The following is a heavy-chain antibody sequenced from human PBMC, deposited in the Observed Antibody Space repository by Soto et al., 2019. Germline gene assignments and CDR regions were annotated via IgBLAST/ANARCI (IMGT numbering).Heavy chain of an antibody. Sequence: SETLSLTCAVSGDSIGSNVWWSRVRQPPGKGLERIGEVYHNGLTDYNPSLKGRVTMSADTSKNQFSLNVTSVTAADTALYSCARDAAVPGETDSCYYWCQGTLVTGAS. V-gene: IGHV4-4*02. J-gene: IGHJ4*02. CDR1: GDSIGSNVW. D-gene: IGHD6-19*01. CDR3: ARDAAVPGETDSCYY. CDR2: VYHNGLT.